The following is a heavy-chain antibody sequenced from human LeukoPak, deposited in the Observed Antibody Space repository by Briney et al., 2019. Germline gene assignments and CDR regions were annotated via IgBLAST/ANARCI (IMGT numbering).Heavy chain of an antibody. CDR1: GGSFSGYY. D-gene: IGHD3-22*01. Sequence: PSETQSLTCAVYGGSFSGYYWSWIRQPPGKGLEWIGEINHSGSTNYNLSLKSRVTISVDTSKNQFSLKLSSVTAADTAVYYCARGPSNLYYYDSSGYETFDYWGQGTLVIVSS. CDR2: INHSGST. CDR3: ARGPSNLYYYDSSGYETFDY. J-gene: IGHJ4*02. V-gene: IGHV4-34*01.